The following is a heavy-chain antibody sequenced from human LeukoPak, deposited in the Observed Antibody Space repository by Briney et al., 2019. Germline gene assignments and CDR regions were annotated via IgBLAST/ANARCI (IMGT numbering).Heavy chain of an antibody. D-gene: IGHD4-11*01. CDR2: IYTSGST. CDR1: GGSISSGSYY. Sequence: SETLSLTCTVSGGSISSGSYYWSWIRQPAGKGLEWIGRIYTSGSTNYNPSLKSRVTISVDTSKNQFSLKLSSVTAADTAVYYCARGAGRLHYFDYWGQGTLVTVSS. CDR3: ARGAGRLHYFDY. J-gene: IGHJ4*02. V-gene: IGHV4-61*02.